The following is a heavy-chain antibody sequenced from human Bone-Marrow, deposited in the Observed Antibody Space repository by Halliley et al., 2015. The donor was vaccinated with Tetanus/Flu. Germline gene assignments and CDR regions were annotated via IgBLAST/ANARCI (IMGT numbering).Heavy chain of an antibody. J-gene: IGHJ4*02. Sequence: GLEWGSGVDWGRSRTGNADSVKGRFTVSRDKAKNALYLQMSSLRAEDTALYYCARGEGRFDLRGQGTLVTVSS. CDR3: ARGEGRFDL. CDR2: VDWGRSRT. V-gene: IGHV3-20*03. D-gene: IGHD2-21*01.